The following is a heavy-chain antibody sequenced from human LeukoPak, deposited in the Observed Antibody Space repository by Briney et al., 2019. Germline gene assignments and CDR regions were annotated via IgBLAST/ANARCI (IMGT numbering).Heavy chain of an antibody. V-gene: IGHV4-59*01. CDR3: ARGVYIAAAQNGY. J-gene: IGHJ4*02. CDR1: GGSISSYY. Sequence: SETLSLTCTVSGGSISSYYWSWIRQPPGKGLEWIGYIYYSGTTNYNPSLKSRVTISVDTSKNQFSLKLSSVTAADTAVYYCARGVYIAAAQNGYWGQGTLVTVSS. D-gene: IGHD6-13*01. CDR2: IYYSGTT.